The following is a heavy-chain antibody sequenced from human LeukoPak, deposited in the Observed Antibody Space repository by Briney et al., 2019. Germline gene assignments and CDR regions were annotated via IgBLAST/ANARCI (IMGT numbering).Heavy chain of an antibody. Sequence: ASVKVSCKASGYTFTSYDINWVRQATGQGLEWMGWMNPNSGNTGYAQKFQGRVTMTRNTSISTAYMELSSLRSEDTAVYYCARGRGIYYDFWSGYETYFDYWGQGTLVTVSS. V-gene: IGHV1-8*01. J-gene: IGHJ4*02. CDR3: ARGRGIYYDFWSGYETYFDY. CDR1: GYTFTSYD. D-gene: IGHD3-3*01. CDR2: MNPNSGNT.